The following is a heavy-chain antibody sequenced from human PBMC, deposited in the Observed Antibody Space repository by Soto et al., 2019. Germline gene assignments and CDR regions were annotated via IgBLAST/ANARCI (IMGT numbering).Heavy chain of an antibody. CDR3: ARATTVETGSY. V-gene: IGHV1-18*01. CDR1: GYTFTSYG. D-gene: IGHD4-17*01. Sequence: QVQLVQSGAEVKKPGASVKVSCKASGYTFTSYGISWVRQAPGQGLEWMGWISAYNGNTNYVQKLQGRVTMNTDTSAIPAHMELRSLKADVTVVYYFARATTVETGSYCGHGTLVTFSS. J-gene: IGHJ4*01. CDR2: ISAYNGNT.